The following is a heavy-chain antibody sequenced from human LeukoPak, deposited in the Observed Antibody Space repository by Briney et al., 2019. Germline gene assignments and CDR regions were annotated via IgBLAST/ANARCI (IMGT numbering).Heavy chain of an antibody. CDR3: AKDMNSWRDGSGLGDYFDY. J-gene: IGHJ4*02. CDR2: TSGSGRSI. Sequence: GGSLRLSCAASGFTFSSYAMSWVRQAPGKGLEWVSGTSGSGRSIHYADSVKGRFTISRGNSKNTLYLQMNSLRADDTAVYYCAKDMNSWRDGSGLGDYFDYWGQGTLVTVSS. CDR1: GFTFSSYA. D-gene: IGHD6-19*01. V-gene: IGHV3-23*01.